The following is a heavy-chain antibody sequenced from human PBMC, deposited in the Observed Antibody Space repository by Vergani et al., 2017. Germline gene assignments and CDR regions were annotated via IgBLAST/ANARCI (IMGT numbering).Heavy chain of an antibody. J-gene: IGHJ5*02. CDR3: ARDILSSSGFRWFDP. CDR1: GGSISSGGYY. Sequence: QVQLQESGPGLVKPSQTLSLTCTVSGGSISSGGYYWSWIRQHPGKGLEWIGYIYYSGSTYYNPSLKSRVTISVDTSKNQFSLKLSSVTAADTAVYYCARDILSSSGFRWFDPWGQGTLVTVSS. D-gene: IGHD6-13*01. V-gene: IGHV4-31*03. CDR2: IYYSGST.